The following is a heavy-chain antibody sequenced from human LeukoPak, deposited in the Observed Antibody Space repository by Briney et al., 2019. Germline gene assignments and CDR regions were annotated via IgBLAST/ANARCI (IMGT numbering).Heavy chain of an antibody. Sequence: GRSLRLSCAASGFTFSSYGIHWVRQAPGKGLEWVSSISTRSDYIYYADSVKGRFTISRGNARNSLYLQMNSLRAEDTAVYFCVRDSSWFDYWGQGTLVTVSS. CDR3: VRDSSWFDY. D-gene: IGHD2-15*01. CDR2: ISTRSDYI. V-gene: IGHV3-21*01. CDR1: GFTFSSYG. J-gene: IGHJ4*02.